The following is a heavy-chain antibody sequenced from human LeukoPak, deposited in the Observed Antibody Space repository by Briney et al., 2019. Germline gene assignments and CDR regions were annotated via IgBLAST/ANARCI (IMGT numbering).Heavy chain of an antibody. V-gene: IGHV4-34*01. J-gene: IGHJ5*02. CDR2: VSHTGST. CDR3: ARVDGWAYSGYDAFAFLRAP. D-gene: IGHD5-12*01. CDR1: GGSLSGYY. Sequence: SETLSLTCAVFGGSLSGYYWSWIRQPPGKGLEWIGRVSHTGSTDYNPSLRSRVIVSVDTSKDQFSLKLSSATAADTAVYYCARVDGWAYSGYDAFAFLRAPWGQGTLVTVSS.